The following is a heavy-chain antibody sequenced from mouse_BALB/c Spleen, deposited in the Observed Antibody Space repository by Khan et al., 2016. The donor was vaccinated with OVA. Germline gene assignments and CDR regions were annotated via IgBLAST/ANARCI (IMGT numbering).Heavy chain of an antibody. CDR1: GFTFSSYS. CDR3: ADLLSRACAY. V-gene: IGHV5-6*01. D-gene: IGHD3-3*01. J-gene: IGHJ3*01. Sequence: VALVESGGDLLKPGGSLKLSCAASGFTFSSYSMSWVCQTPDKRLEWVASISSGCDYTYYPDSAKGRFTISRDHAKKTLYLQMSALKSEDTALDYCADLLSRACAYGGQGTLVTVAA. CDR2: ISSGCDYT.